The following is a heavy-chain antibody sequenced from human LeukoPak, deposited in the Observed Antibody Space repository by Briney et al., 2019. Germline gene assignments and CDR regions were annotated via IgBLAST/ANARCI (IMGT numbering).Heavy chain of an antibody. CDR1: GGSISSGSYY. CDR3: ARVKLNYYDSSTYAFDI. V-gene: IGHV4-61*02. CDR2: IYNTGST. J-gene: IGHJ3*02. Sequence: PSETLSLTCTVSGGSISSGSYYWSWIRQPAGKGLEWIGRIYNTGSTNYNRSLKSRVTISVDTSKNQFSLKLSSVTAADTAVYYCARVKLNYYDSSTYAFDIWGQGTMVTVSS. D-gene: IGHD3-22*01.